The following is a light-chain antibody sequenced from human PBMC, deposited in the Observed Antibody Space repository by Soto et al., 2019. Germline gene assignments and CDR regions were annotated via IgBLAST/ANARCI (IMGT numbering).Light chain of an antibody. CDR3: QQANSFPWT. Sequence: DIQMTQSPSPVSASVGDRVTITCRASQGIGSWLAWYQQKPGKAPKLLIYGALSLQSGVPSRFSGSVSGTDFTLTISSLQPEDSGTYYCQQANSFPWTFGQGTKVEIK. CDR1: QGIGSW. V-gene: IGKV1-12*01. J-gene: IGKJ1*01. CDR2: GAL.